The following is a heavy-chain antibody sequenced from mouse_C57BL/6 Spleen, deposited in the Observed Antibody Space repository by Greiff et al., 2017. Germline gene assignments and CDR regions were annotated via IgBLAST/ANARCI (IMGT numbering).Heavy chain of an antibody. D-gene: IGHD4-1*01. V-gene: IGHV1-26*01. J-gene: IGHJ3*01. CDR2: INPNNGGT. CDR1: GYTFTDYY. CDR3: ARGGNWESWFAY. Sequence: EVQLQQSGPELVKPGASVKISCKASGYTFTDYYLNWVKQSHGKSLEWIGDINPNNGGTSYNQKFKGKATLTVDKSSSTAYMELRSLTSEDSAVYYCARGGNWESWFAYWGQGTLVTVSA.